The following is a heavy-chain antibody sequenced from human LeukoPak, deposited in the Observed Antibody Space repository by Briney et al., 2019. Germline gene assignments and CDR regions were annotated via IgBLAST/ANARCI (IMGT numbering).Heavy chain of an antibody. V-gene: IGHV3-9*01. D-gene: IGHD3-22*01. CDR2: ISWNSGSI. CDR1: GFTFDDYA. CDR3: AKALSYYYDSSGPDLVD. Sequence: GGSLRLSCAASGFTFDDYAMHWVRQAPGKGLEWVSGISWNSGSIGYADSVKGRFTISRDNAKNSLYLQMNSLRAEDTALYYCAKALSYYYDSSGPDLVDWGQGTLVTVSS. J-gene: IGHJ4*02.